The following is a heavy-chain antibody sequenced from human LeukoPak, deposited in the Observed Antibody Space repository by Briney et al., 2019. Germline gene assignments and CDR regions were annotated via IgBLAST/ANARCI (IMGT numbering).Heavy chain of an antibody. D-gene: IGHD3-22*01. CDR3: AKDRAFYYDSSGYYPDAFDI. V-gene: IGHV3-23*01. Sequence: GGSLRLSCAASGFTFSSYVMSWVRQAPGKGLEWVSAISGSGGSTYYADSVKGRFTIFRDNSKNTLYLQMNSLRAEDTAVYYCAKDRAFYYDSSGYYPDAFDIWGQGTMVTVSS. J-gene: IGHJ3*02. CDR1: GFTFSSYV. CDR2: ISGSGGST.